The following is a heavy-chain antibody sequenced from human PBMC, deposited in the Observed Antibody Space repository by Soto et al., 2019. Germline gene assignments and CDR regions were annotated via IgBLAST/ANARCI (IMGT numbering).Heavy chain of an antibody. CDR3: ARYIPGLRYWGMDV. D-gene: IGHD2-2*01. CDR1: GFTFSSYA. J-gene: IGHJ6*02. CDR2: ISESATLT. Sequence: EVQLLESGGGLVQPGGSLRLSCAASGFTFSSYARKWVRQAPGKGLERVSLISESATLTYYADSVKGRFTSSRDNSGNTRFLQVYGLRAEDTAVYYCARYIPGLRYWGMDVWGQGTTVSVS. V-gene: IGHV3-23*01.